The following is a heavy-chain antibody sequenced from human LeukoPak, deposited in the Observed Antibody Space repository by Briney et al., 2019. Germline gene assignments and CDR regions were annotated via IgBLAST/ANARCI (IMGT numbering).Heavy chain of an antibody. CDR1: GFTVSSNY. J-gene: IGHJ3*02. V-gene: IGHV3-66*01. CDR3: ARGIVGALDAFDI. Sequence: GGSLRLSCAASGFTVSSNYMSWVRQAPGKGLEWVSVIYSGGSTYYADSVKGRFTISRDNSKNTLYLQMNSLRAEDTAGYYCARGIVGALDAFDIWGQGTMVTVSS. CDR2: IYSGGST. D-gene: IGHD1-26*01.